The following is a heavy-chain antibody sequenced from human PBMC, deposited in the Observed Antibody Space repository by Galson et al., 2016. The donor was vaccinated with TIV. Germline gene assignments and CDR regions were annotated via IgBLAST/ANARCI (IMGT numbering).Heavy chain of an antibody. CDR3: AKMMVIITNAFEI. D-gene: IGHD3-22*01. CDR2: IGASDNST. V-gene: IGHV3-23*01. Sequence: SLRLSCAASGFTFGNYAMSWVRRIPGEGLEWVSGIGASDNSTYYAESVKGRFTISRDNSKNTLFLQMNSLRAEDTATYYCAKMMVIITNAFEIWGLGTMVTVSS. CDR1: GFTFGNYA. J-gene: IGHJ3*02.